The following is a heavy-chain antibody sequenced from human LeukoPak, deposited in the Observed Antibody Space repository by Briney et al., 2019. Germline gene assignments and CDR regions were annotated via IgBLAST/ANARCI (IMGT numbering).Heavy chain of an antibody. Sequence: SETLSLTCTVSGGSISSGGYYWSWIRQHPGKGMEWFGYIYYSGSTYYNPSLKSRVTISVDTSKNQFSLKLSSVTAADTAVYYCARSPRDGFGELWTHFDYWGQGTLVTVSS. J-gene: IGHJ4*02. CDR2: IYYSGST. V-gene: IGHV4-31*03. D-gene: IGHD3-10*01. CDR1: GGSISSGGYY. CDR3: ARSPRDGFGELWTHFDY.